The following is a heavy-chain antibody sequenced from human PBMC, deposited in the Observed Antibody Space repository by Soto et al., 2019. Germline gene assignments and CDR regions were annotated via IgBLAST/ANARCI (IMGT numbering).Heavy chain of an antibody. V-gene: IGHV1-18*04. Sequence: ASVKVSCKASGYTFTTFGITWARQAPGQGLEWMGWISTSTGNTNYAQRLQDRVTLTTDTSTRTAYLELRSLTSDDTAVYYCARSPRVIVAAKGTLDYWGQGTLVTVSS. CDR2: ISTSTGNT. J-gene: IGHJ4*02. CDR3: ARSPRVIVAAKGTLDY. D-gene: IGHD5-12*01. CDR1: GYTFTTFG.